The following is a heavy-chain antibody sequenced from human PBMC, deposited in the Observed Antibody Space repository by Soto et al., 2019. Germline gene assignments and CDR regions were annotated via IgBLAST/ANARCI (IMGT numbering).Heavy chain of an antibody. V-gene: IGHV3-21*01. CDR3: ASSSWMDWFDP. J-gene: IGHJ5*02. Sequence: EVQLVESGGGLVRPGGSLRLSCVASGFTFSSYSMNWVRQAPGKGLEWVSSISSSGTYIYYAESLKGQFTISRDNAKNSVYLQMNSLRAEDTAVYYCASSSWMDWFDPWGQGTLVTVSS. D-gene: IGHD6-13*01. CDR1: GFTFSSYS. CDR2: ISSSGTYI.